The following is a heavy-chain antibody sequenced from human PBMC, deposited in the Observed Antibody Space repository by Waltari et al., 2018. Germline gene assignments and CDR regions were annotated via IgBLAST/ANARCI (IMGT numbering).Heavy chain of an antibody. CDR2: IYHSGST. V-gene: IGHV4-38-2*02. J-gene: IGHJ4*02. D-gene: IGHD1-26*01. Sequence: QVQLQESGPGLVKPSETLSLTCTVSGYSISSGYYWGWIRQPPGQGLEWIGSIYHSGSTYYNPSLKSRVTISVDTSKNQFSLKLSSVTAADTAVYYCARDTVVGASTPVFDYWGQGTLVTVSS. CDR3: ARDTVVGASTPVFDY. CDR1: GYSISSGYY.